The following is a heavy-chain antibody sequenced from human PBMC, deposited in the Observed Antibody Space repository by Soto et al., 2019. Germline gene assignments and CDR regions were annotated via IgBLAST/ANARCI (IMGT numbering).Heavy chain of an antibody. CDR2: IYYSGST. D-gene: IGHD2-2*01. CDR3: ARLIDQLDY. Sequence: QVQLQESGPGLVKPSETLSLTCTVSGGSISSYYWSWIRQPPGKGLEWIGYIYYSGSTNYNPSLKSRVTISVDTSKNQFSLKLSSVTAADTAVYYCARLIDQLDYWGQGTLVTVSS. J-gene: IGHJ4*02. V-gene: IGHV4-59*08. CDR1: GGSISSYY.